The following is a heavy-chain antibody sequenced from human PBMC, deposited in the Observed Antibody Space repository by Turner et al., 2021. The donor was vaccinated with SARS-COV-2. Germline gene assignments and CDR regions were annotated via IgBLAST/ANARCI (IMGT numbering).Heavy chain of an antibody. V-gene: IGHV3-30*18. D-gene: IGHD5-12*01. CDR2: IAYDGSNK. Sequence: QVRLVESGVGLVQPGMSLTLSCAASGLTFRSYGMHWVRQAPGKGLEWVAVIAYDGSNKYYADSVKGRFTISRDNSKNTLYLQMNSLRAEDTAVYYCAKVSPNRGLRPYYYYYGMDVWGQGTTVTVSS. CDR3: AKVSPNRGLRPYYYYYGMDV. J-gene: IGHJ6*02. CDR1: GLTFRSYG.